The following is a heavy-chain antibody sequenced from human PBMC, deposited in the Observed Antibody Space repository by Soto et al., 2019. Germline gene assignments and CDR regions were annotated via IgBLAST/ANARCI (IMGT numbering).Heavy chain of an antibody. Sequence: QVQLVQSGAEVKKPGSSVKVSCKASGGTFSSYTISWVRQAPGQGLEWMGRIIPILGIANYAQKFQGRVTXXAXKXXRTASMELGSLRSEDTAVYYCARDAGTPRADAFDIWGQGTMVTVSS. CDR3: ARDAGTPRADAFDI. CDR1: GGTFSSYT. V-gene: IGHV1-69*08. J-gene: IGHJ3*02. CDR2: IIPILGIA. D-gene: IGHD1-1*01.